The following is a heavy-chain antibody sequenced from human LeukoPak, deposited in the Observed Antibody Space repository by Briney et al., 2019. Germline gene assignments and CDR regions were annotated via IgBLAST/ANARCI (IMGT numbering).Heavy chain of an antibody. Sequence: PSQTLSLTCTVSGGSISRGDYYWSWIRQPPGKGLEWIGYIYYSGSTYYNPSLKSRVTISVDTSKNQFSLKLSSVTAADTAVYYCARDLSYDFWSGSPRYFDLWGRGTLVTVSS. J-gene: IGHJ2*01. CDR1: GGSISRGDYY. D-gene: IGHD3-3*01. CDR2: IYYSGST. V-gene: IGHV4-30-4*08. CDR3: ARDLSYDFWSGSPRYFDL.